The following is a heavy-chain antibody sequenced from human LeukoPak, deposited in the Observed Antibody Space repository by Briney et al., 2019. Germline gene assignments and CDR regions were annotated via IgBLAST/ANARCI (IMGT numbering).Heavy chain of an antibody. D-gene: IGHD3-10*01. CDR1: GFALKSYS. CDR2: ISRSLGST. V-gene: IGHV3-21*04. J-gene: IGHJ5*02. Sequence: KAGGSLRLSCAASGFALKSYSMNWVRQAPGKGLEWMAYISRSLGSTYHADSVKGRFTISRDNAENSLFLQMNSLRADDEGVYYCVRGKYGSSWGQRALVT. CDR3: VRGKYGSS.